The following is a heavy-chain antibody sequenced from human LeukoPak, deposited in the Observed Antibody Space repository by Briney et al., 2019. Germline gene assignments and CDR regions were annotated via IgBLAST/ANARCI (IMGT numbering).Heavy chain of an antibody. Sequence: PGGSLRLSCAASGFTVSSNYMSWVRQVPGKGLEWVSIIYAGGRTYFPDSVKGRFTISRDNSQNMLYLQLNSLRAEDTAVYYCAKLYNGSYYSWGQGTLVTVS. J-gene: IGHJ4*02. D-gene: IGHD1-26*01. CDR3: AKLYNGSYYS. V-gene: IGHV3-53*01. CDR1: GFTVSSNY. CDR2: IYAGGRT.